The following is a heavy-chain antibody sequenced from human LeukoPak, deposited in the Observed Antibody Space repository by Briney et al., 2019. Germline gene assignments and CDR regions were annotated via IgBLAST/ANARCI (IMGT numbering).Heavy chain of an antibody. J-gene: IGHJ6*02. D-gene: IGHD3-3*01. CDR3: AREPGVSYGMDV. CDR2: ISRTSSNL. Sequence: GGSLRLSCAASGFSISAYSMNWVRRAPGKGLEWISFISRTSSNLYYADSLKGRFTISRDNGKNSLYLQMNSLGAEDTAVYYCAREPGVSYGMDVWGQGTTVTVSS. CDR1: GFSISAYS. V-gene: IGHV3-48*01.